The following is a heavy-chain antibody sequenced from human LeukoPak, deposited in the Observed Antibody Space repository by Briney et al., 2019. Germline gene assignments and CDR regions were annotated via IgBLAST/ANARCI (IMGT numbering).Heavy chain of an antibody. CDR1: GFTFSNYW. V-gene: IGHV3-7*01. CDR2: IKQDGSEK. Sequence: PGGSLRLSCAASGFTFSNYWMSWVRQAPGKGLEWVANIKQDGSEKYYVDSVKGRFTISRDNAKNSLYLQMNSLRAEDTAVYYCARDRTENTAVYNWFDPWGQGTLVTVSS. D-gene: IGHD5-18*01. CDR3: ARDRTENTAVYNWFDP. J-gene: IGHJ5*02.